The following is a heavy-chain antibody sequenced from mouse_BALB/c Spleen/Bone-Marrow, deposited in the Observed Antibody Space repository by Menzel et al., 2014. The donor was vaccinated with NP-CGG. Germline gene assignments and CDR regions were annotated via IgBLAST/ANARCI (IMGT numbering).Heavy chain of an antibody. V-gene: IGHV1-69*02. CDR1: GYTFTDYW. Sequence: VQLQQSGAELVKPGAPVKLSCKASGYTFTDYWMNWVKQRPGRGLEWIGRIDPSDSGTHYNQKFKDKATLTVDKSSTTAYIQLSNLTSEDSAVYYCARTAYWGQGTLVTVSA. CDR3: ARTAY. J-gene: IGHJ3*01. CDR2: IDPSDSGT.